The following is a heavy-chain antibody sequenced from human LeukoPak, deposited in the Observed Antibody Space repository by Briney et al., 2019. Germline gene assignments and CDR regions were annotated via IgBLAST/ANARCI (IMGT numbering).Heavy chain of an antibody. CDR3: AQFAKGG. Sequence: GGSLRLSCAASGFTFSDHYMDWVRQAPGKGLEWVGRIKHKAHSYTTEYAASVKGRFTISRDDSKSSLYLQMNSRKIEDTAVYYCAQFAKGGWGQGTLVTVSS. D-gene: IGHD2-21*01. CDR1: GFTFSDHY. J-gene: IGHJ4*02. V-gene: IGHV3-72*01. CDR2: IKHKAHSYTT.